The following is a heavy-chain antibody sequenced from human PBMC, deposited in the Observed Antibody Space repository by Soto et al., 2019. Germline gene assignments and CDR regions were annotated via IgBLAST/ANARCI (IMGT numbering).Heavy chain of an antibody. CDR2: ISASVGST. CDR1: GFTFSNYA. J-gene: IGHJ4*02. D-gene: IGHD3-10*01. Sequence: GGSLRLSCAASGFTFSNYAMSWVRQAPGKGLEWVSAISASVGSTYYTDSVKGRFTTTRDNSKNPRSLQMTGLGADDTAGYCGAKGGQSYDYWGQGTLVTVSS. V-gene: IGHV3-23*01. CDR3: AKGGQSYDY.